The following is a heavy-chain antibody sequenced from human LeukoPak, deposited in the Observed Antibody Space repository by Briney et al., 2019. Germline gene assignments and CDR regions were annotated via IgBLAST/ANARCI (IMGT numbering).Heavy chain of an antibody. V-gene: IGHV4-59*08. CDR1: GGSINSYY. CDR3: ARHLYDDYANFDY. D-gene: IGHD4-17*01. Sequence: SETLSLTCTVSGGSINSYYWTWIRQPPGKGLEWIGYIFYRGRTTYNPSLKSRVTISVDTSKNQFSLKLSSVTAADTAVYYCARHLYDDYANFDYWGQGTLVTVSS. CDR2: IFYRGRT. J-gene: IGHJ4*02.